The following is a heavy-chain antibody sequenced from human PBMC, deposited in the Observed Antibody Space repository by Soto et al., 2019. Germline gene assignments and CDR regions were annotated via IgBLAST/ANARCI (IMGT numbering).Heavy chain of an antibody. CDR2: IYCSGST. CDR3: ARSDGRY. J-gene: IGHJ4*02. Sequence: SETLSLTCTVSGGSISSYYWSWIRQPPGKGLKWIGYIYCSGSTNYNPSLKSRVTISVDTSKNQFSLKLSSVTAADTAVYYCARSDGRYWGQGTLVTVSS. V-gene: IGHV4-59*01. CDR1: GGSISSYY.